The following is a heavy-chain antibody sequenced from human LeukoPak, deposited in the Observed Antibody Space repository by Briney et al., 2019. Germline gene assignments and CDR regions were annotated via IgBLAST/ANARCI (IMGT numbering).Heavy chain of an antibody. D-gene: IGHD4-11*01. CDR3: ARGLENFDC. Sequence: ASVMLSCKASGYTFTGSYTHWVRQAPGQGLEWVGRINPNSGGTSFAQKFQGSVTMTRDTSISTAYMKLSRLRSDDTAVYYCARGLENFDCWGQGTLVTVSS. V-gene: IGHV1-2*06. CDR1: GYTFTGSY. CDR2: INPNSGGT. J-gene: IGHJ4*02.